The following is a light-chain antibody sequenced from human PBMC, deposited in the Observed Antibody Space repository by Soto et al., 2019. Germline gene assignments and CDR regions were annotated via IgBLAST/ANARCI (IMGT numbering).Light chain of an antibody. CDR3: QQYGSSLYT. CDR1: QSVDID. Sequence: EIVLTQSPGPLSVSPGERVTLSCRASQSVDIDLAWYQQKPGQAPRLLIYGASTRATDMPGRFRGSGAGAEFTLTISSLQYEDSAVYDCQQYGSSLYTFGQGTKLEIK. CDR2: GAS. V-gene: IGKV3D-15*01. J-gene: IGKJ2*01.